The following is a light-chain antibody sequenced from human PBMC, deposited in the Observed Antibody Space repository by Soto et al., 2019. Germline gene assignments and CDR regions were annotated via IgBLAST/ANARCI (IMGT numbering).Light chain of an antibody. J-gene: IGKJ1*01. CDR3: QQYGSSSWT. CDR2: GAS. CDR1: QSVSSSY. V-gene: IGKV3-20*01. Sequence: EIVLTQSPGTLSLSPGERATLSCRASQSVSSSYLAWYQQKLGQAPRLLIYGASSRATGIADRFRGSGSGTEFTINISRLEPEDFAVYYCQQYGSSSWTFGQGTKLEIK.